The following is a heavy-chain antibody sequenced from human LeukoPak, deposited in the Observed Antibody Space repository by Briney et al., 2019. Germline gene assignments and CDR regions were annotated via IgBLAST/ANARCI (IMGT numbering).Heavy chain of an antibody. CDR3: ARHDYAGNSGDY. D-gene: IGHD4-23*01. CDR1: GFTFSSYS. Sequence: GGSLRLSCAASGFTFSSYSMNWVRQTPGKGLEWVSYIGTSSSIIYYADSVKGRFTISRDNAKNSLYLQMNSLRDEDTAVYYCARHDYAGNSGDYWGQGTLVTVSS. V-gene: IGHV3-48*02. CDR2: IGTSSSII. J-gene: IGHJ4*02.